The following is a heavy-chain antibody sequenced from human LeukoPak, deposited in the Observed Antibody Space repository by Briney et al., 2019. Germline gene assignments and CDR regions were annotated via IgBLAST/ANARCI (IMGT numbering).Heavy chain of an antibody. CDR2: IRYDGSNK. J-gene: IGHJ4*02. V-gene: IGHV3-30*02. CDR1: GFTFSSYG. D-gene: IGHD5-24*01. Sequence: PGGSLRLSCAASGFTFSSYGMHWVRQAPGKGLEWVAFIRYDGSNKYYADSVKGRFTISRDNSKNTLYLQMNSLRAEDTAVYYCAKDPPFNGRQLRGYYFDYWGQGTLVTVSS. CDR3: AKDPPFNGRQLRGYYFDY.